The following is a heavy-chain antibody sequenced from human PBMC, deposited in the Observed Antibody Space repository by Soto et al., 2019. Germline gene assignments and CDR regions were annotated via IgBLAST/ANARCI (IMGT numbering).Heavy chain of an antibody. Sequence: GGSLRLSCAASGFSFSTYAMSWVRQAPGKGLEWVSGISGSGGTTYYADSVKGRFTISRDNSKNTLYLQMNSLRAEDTAVYYCANGYSSGWYDYWGQGTLVTVSS. CDR2: ISGSGGTT. V-gene: IGHV3-23*01. CDR3: ANGYSSGWYDY. D-gene: IGHD6-19*01. CDR1: GFSFSTYA. J-gene: IGHJ4*02.